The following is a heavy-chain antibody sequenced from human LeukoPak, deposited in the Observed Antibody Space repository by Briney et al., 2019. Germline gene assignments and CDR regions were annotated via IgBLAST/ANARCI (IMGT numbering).Heavy chain of an antibody. CDR1: GGSISSSSYY. Sequence: PSETLSLTCTVSGGSISSSSYYWGWIRQPPGKGLEWIGSIYYSGSTYYNPSLKSRVTISVDTSKNQFSLKLSSVTAADTAVYYCARPAGGSRAFDNWGQGTMVTVSS. J-gene: IGHJ3*02. V-gene: IGHV4-39*01. CDR3: ARPAGGSRAFDN. D-gene: IGHD3-10*01. CDR2: IYYSGST.